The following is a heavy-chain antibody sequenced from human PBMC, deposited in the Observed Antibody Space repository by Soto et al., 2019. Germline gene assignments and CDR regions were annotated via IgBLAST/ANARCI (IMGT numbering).Heavy chain of an antibody. J-gene: IGHJ4*02. Sequence: GGSLRLSCAASGFTFSSYAMHWVRQAPGKGLEWVAVISYDGSNKYYADSVKGRFTISRDNSKNTLYLQMNSLRAEDTAVYYCARDWSPKSITGTPYWGQGTLVT. CDR3: ARDWSPKSITGTPY. CDR2: ISYDGSNK. D-gene: IGHD1-20*01. CDR1: GFTFSSYA. V-gene: IGHV3-30-3*01.